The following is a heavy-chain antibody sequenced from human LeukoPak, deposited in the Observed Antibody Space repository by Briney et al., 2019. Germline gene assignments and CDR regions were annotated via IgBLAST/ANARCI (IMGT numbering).Heavy chain of an antibody. D-gene: IGHD1-14*01. J-gene: IGHJ4*02. V-gene: IGHV4-59*01. CDR1: GGSISGYY. CDR2: VYYSGST. Sequence: SETLSLTCTVSGGSISGYYWSWIRQPPGRGLEWIGYVYYSGSTNYNPSLESRVTISVDTSKNQFSLKLNSVTAADTAVYYCAKYIRDSGTYNFDYWGQGTLVTVSS. CDR3: AKYIRDSGTYNFDY.